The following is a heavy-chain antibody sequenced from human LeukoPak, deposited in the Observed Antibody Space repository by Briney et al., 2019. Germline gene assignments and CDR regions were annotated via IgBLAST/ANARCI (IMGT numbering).Heavy chain of an antibody. V-gene: IGHV3-30*02. CDR2: IRPDGSNE. CDR1: RFIFSTYG. CDR3: VKDWGVLPDYTADGFDI. J-gene: IGHJ3*02. Sequence: GGSLRLPCAASRFIFSTYGMHWVRQAPGKGLEWVAFIRPDGSNEYYAASVRGRFAISRDNSQNTLHLQMNSLRLEDTAVYYCVKDWGVLPDYTADGFDIWGPGTMVTVSS. D-gene: IGHD3-10*01.